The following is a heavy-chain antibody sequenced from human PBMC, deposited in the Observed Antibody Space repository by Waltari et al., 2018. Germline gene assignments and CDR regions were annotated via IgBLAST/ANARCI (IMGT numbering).Heavy chain of an antibody. CDR3: ARDWGSCEIDAFDI. CDR2: ISTGEST. J-gene: IGHJ3*02. V-gene: IGHV4-4*07. CDR1: GGSISSYY. D-gene: IGHD3-16*01. Sequence: QVQLQESGPGLVKPSETLALTCTVSGGSISSYYWSWIRQPAGTGLEGTGRISTGESTTGNPSHKSRVTMAVDASKNQFSRKLSSVTAADTAVYYCARDWGSCEIDAFDIWGQGTMVTVSS.